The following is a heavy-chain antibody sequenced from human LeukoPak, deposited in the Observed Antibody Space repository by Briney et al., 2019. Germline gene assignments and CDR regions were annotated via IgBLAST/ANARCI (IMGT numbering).Heavy chain of an antibody. V-gene: IGHV1-8*02. CDR3: ARGKDSTIIFGGLDEWFDP. J-gene: IGHJ5*02. CDR2: INPNSGNT. Sequence: GASVKVSCKASGYTFTGYYMHWVRQAPGQGLEWMGWINPNSGNTGYAQKFQGRVTMTRNTSISTAYMELSSLRSEDTAVYYCARGKDSTIIFGGLDEWFDPWGQGTLVTVSS. CDR1: GYTFTGYY. D-gene: IGHD3-16*01.